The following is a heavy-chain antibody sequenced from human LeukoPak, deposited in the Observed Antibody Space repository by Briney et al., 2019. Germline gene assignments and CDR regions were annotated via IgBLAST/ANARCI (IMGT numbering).Heavy chain of an antibody. J-gene: IGHJ4*02. CDR3: ARGQKYRSGYTVTELGSGYFDY. CDR2: TYYRSKCYN. Sequence: SQTLSLTCAISGEGVSSTSAAWNWIRQSPSKGLEWRGRTYYRSKCYNDYAVSVKSRITINPDTSKNQFSLRLSSVTAADTAVYYCARGQKYRSGYTVTELGSGYFDYWGQGPLVTVSS. CDR1: GEGVSSTSAA. D-gene: IGHD5-18*01. V-gene: IGHV6-1*01.